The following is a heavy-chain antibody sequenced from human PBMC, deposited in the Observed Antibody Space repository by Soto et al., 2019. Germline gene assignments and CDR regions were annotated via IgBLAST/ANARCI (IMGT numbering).Heavy chain of an antibody. J-gene: IGHJ3*02. CDR2: INPSGGST. CDR1: GYTFTSHY. Sequence: ASVKVSCKASGYTFTSHYMHWVRQAPGQGLEWMGIINPSGGSTRYAQKFQGRVTMTRDTPTSTVYMELSSLRSEDSAVYYCARDLLLDYDTSGYSDAFDIWGQGTMVTVS. D-gene: IGHD3-22*01. V-gene: IGHV1-46*01. CDR3: ARDLLLDYDTSGYSDAFDI.